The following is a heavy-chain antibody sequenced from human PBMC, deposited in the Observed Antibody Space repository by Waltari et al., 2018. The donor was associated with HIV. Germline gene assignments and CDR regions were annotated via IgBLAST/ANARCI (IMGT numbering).Heavy chain of an antibody. V-gene: IGHV4-39*07. CDR1: GGSISSSSYY. D-gene: IGHD3-22*01. CDR3: ARGPHYYDSSGYYYDY. J-gene: IGHJ4*02. Sequence: QLQLQESGPGLVKPSESLSLTCTVSGGSISSSSYYWGWIRQPPGKGLEWIGSIYYSGSTYYNPSLKSRVTISVDTSKNQFSLKLSSVTAADTAVYYCARGPHYYDSSGYYYDYWGQGTLVTVSS. CDR2: IYYSGST.